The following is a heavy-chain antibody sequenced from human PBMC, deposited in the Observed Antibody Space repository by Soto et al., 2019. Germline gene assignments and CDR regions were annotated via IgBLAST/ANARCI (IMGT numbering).Heavy chain of an antibody. Sequence: QVELVESGGGVVQPGMSLRLSCAASGFTLNTYGMYWVRQAPGKGLEWVAVSWYDGTNKDYADSVKGRFTISRDNSRNTLYLQMNSLRAEDTAVYYCARGYPLLSPYFYYYMDVWGQGTTVTVSS. CDR1: GFTLNTYG. J-gene: IGHJ6*03. D-gene: IGHD2-15*01. V-gene: IGHV3-33*01. CDR3: ARGYPLLSPYFYYYMDV. CDR2: SWYDGTNK.